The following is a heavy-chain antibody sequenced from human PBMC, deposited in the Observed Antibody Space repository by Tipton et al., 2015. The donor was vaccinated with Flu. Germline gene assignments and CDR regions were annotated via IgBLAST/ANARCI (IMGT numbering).Heavy chain of an antibody. CDR2: ISSSSSYI. CDR3: ARGTPPGYSSSWYRGKGYYYYGMDV. J-gene: IGHJ6*02. Sequence: SLRLSCAASGFTFSSYSMNWVRQAPGKGLEWVSSISSSSSYIYYADSVKGRFTISRDNAKNSLYLQMNSLRAEDTAVYYCARGTPPGYSSSWYRGKGYYYYGMDVWGQGTTVTVSS. V-gene: IGHV3-21*01. CDR1: GFTFSSYS. D-gene: IGHD6-13*01.